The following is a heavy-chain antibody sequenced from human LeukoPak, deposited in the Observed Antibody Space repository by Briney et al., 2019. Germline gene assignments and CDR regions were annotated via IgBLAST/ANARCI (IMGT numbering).Heavy chain of an antibody. CDR2: IRYDGSNK. CDR1: GFTFSSYG. V-gene: IGHV3-30*02. J-gene: IGHJ4*02. D-gene: IGHD3-16*01. CDR3: AKDPSRGIVHFDY. Sequence: GGSLRLSCAASGFTFSSYGMHWVRQAPGKGLEWVAFIRYDGSNKYYADSVKGRFTISRDNSKNTLYLQMNSLRAEDTAEYYCAKDPSRGIVHFDYWGQGTLVTVSS.